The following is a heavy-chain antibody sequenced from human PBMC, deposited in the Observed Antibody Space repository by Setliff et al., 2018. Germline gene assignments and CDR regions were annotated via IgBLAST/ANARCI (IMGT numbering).Heavy chain of an antibody. D-gene: IGHD3-10*01. J-gene: IGHJ4*02. CDR2: IYTRGST. CDR1: GGSISSYY. V-gene: IGHV4-4*08. Sequence: NPSETLSLTCSVSGGSISSYYWSWIRQPPGKGLEWIGYIYTRGSTNYNPSLQSRVTISVDTSKNQFSLQVTSVTATDTAVYYCARHEFVGGYYGSVTYRHFDYWGQGILVTVSS. CDR3: ARHEFVGGYYGSVTYRHFDY.